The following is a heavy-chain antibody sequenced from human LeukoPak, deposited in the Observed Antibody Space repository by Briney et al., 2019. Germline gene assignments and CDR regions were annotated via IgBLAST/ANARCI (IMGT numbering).Heavy chain of an antibody. V-gene: IGHV1-69*05. Sequence: ASVTVSCKASGGTFSSYAISWVRQAPGQGLEWMGGIIPIFGTANYAQEFQGRVTITTDEATSTAYMELSSLRSEDTAVYYCARDNSSGALAPWGQGTLVTVSS. CDR2: IIPIFGTA. J-gene: IGHJ5*02. D-gene: IGHD6-19*01. CDR1: GGTFSSYA. CDR3: ARDNSSGALAP.